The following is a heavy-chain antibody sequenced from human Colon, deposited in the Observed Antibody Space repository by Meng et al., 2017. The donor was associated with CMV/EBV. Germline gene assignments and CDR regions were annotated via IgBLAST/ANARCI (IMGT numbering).Heavy chain of an antibody. V-gene: IGHV4-61*01. Sequence: SETLSLTCTVSGDSVSSGSYYWSWIRQPPGRGLEWIGYIYYSGSTNYNPSLKSRVTISVDTSKNQFSLKLSSVTAADTAVYYCAGDNWNDEGDYWGQGTLVTVSS. CDR2: IYYSGST. CDR1: GDSVSSGSYY. D-gene: IGHD1-1*01. CDR3: AGDNWNDEGDY. J-gene: IGHJ4*02.